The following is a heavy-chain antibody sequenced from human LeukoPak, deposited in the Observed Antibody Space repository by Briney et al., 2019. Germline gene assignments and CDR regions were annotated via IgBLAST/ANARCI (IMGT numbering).Heavy chain of an antibody. V-gene: IGHV4-59*01. CDR1: GGSISSYY. D-gene: IGHD2-2*01. Sequence: SETLSLTCTVSGGSISSYYWSWIRQPPGKGLEWIGYIYYSGSTNYNPSFKSRVTISVDTSKNQFSLKLSSVTAADTAVYYCARAAVPAALYWFDPWGQGTLVTVSS. CDR3: ARAAVPAALYWFDP. J-gene: IGHJ5*02. CDR2: IYYSGST.